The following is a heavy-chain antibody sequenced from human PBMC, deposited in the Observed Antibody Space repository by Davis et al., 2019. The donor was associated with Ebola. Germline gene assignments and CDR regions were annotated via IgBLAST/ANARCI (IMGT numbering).Heavy chain of an antibody. Sequence: GGSLRLSCAASGFTFSSYEMNWVRQAPGKGLEWVSYISSSGSTIYYADSAKGRFTISRDNAKNTLYLQMNSLRAEDTAVYYCARGEQQLADYWGQGTLVTVSS. CDR3: ARGEQQLADY. CDR1: GFTFSSYE. J-gene: IGHJ4*02. V-gene: IGHV3-48*03. CDR2: ISSSGSTI. D-gene: IGHD6-13*01.